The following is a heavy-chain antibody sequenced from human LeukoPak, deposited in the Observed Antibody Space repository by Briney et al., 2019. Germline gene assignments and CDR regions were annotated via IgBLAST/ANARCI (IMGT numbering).Heavy chain of an antibody. Sequence: PGGSLRLSCAASGFTFSDYWMTWVRQVPGGGLQWVANINRDGNDKYYVDSVEGRFTISRDNAKRSLYLQLDYLRGEDTAIYYCARVGAWELQRVFDNWGQGTLVTVSS. J-gene: IGHJ4*02. CDR2: INRDGNDK. CDR1: GFTFSDYW. D-gene: IGHD1-26*01. V-gene: IGHV3-7*01. CDR3: ARVGAWELQRVFDN.